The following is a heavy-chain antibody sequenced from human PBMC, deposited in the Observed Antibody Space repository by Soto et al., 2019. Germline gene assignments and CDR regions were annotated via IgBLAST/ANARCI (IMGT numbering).Heavy chain of an antibody. CDR3: ARNGTGSYLLDY. V-gene: IGHV1-3*01. J-gene: IGHJ4*02. Sequence: GSAGKPTAKASVYSYKTYAIHCLLQSPAQRLEWMGWINAGNGNTKYSQRFQGRVTITRDTSASTAYMELSSLRSEDTAVYYCARNGTGSYLLDYWGRGALVTVSS. CDR1: VYSYKTYA. CDR2: INAGNGNT. D-gene: IGHD3-10*01.